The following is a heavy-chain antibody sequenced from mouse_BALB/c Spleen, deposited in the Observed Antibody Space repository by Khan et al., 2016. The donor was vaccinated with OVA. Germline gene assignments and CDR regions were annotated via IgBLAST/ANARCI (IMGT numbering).Heavy chain of an antibody. D-gene: IGHD1-2*01. CDR1: GYSITSGYG. V-gene: IGHV3-2*02. Sequence: EVELVESGAGLVKPSQSLSLTCTVTGYSITSGYGRNWIRQLPGDKLEWMGYISYSGRTNYNQSLKSRVTITRDTSKNPSFLPLNSVTTEDTATYYCARTARIKYWGQGTTLTVSS. CDR2: ISYSGRT. J-gene: IGHJ2*01. CDR3: ARTARIKY.